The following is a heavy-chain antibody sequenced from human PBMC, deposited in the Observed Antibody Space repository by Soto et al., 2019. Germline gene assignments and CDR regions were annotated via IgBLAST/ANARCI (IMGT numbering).Heavy chain of an antibody. CDR2: LVPMFRTA. CDR3: ARGLGGSYFPFDF. J-gene: IGHJ4*02. Sequence: QVHLVQSGAEVKKPGSSVKVSCKTSVGTFSDSAINWLRQTPGQGLEWMGGLVPMFRTANYAPNLQGRVSITADESTSTVFMELSSLTFEDTAVYYCARGLGGSYFPFDFWGQGTLLTVSS. D-gene: IGHD1-26*01. CDR1: VGTFSDSA. V-gene: IGHV1-69*12.